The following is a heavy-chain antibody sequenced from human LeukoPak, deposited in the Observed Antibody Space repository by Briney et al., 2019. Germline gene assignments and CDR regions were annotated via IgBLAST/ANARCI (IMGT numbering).Heavy chain of an antibody. CDR3: ARARVGVAGFFDC. Sequence: GGSLRLSCAASGFTVSSNYMSWVRQAPGKGLEWISVIYSDGTTKYADSVKGRFTISRDNSRNTLWLQLNSLRVEDTAVYYCARARVGVAGFFDCWGQGTLVTVSS. CDR1: GFTVSSNY. V-gene: IGHV3-53*01. J-gene: IGHJ4*02. D-gene: IGHD6-13*01. CDR2: IYSDGTT.